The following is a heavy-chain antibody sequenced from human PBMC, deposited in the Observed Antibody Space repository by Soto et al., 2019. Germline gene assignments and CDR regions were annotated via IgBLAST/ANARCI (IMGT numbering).Heavy chain of an antibody. D-gene: IGHD3-10*01. J-gene: IGHJ6*02. CDR1: GYTFTTFG. Sequence: GASVKVSCKASGYTFTTFGISWVRQAPGQGLEWMGWISTQNGNTNIAQKFRDRIILTTDTPTSTAYMELRSLRSDDTAVYHCARGVRNIFVRGGVMDVWGQGTTVTVSS. CDR3: ARGVRNIFVRGGVMDV. CDR2: ISTQNGNT. V-gene: IGHV1-18*04.